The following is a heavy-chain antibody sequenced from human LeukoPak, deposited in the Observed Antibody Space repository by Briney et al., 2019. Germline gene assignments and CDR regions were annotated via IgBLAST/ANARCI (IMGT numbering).Heavy chain of an antibody. CDR1: VFTFSTYG. CDR2: IRYDGSNK. J-gene: IGHJ4*02. CDR3: AKDKDPWKSTSISDFDY. D-gene: IGHD1-1*01. V-gene: IGHV3-30*02. Sequence: HGGSLRLSCAASVFTFSTYGMHWVRQAPGKGLEWVAVIRYDGSNKYYADSVKGRFTISRDNSKNTLYLQMNSLRAEDTAVYFCAKDKDPWKSTSISDFDYWGQGTLVAVSS.